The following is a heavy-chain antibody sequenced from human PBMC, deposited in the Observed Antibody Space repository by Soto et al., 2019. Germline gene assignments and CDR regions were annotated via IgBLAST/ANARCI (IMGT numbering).Heavy chain of an antibody. Sequence: ASVKVSCKASGYTFSSYAMHWVRQAPGQGLEWMGWINAGYGNTKSSQKFQDRVTTSRDTSASTAYMELTSLRSEDTAVYYCARDTGDGTFDFWGQGTRVTVSS. J-gene: IGHJ4*02. V-gene: IGHV1-3*01. CDR3: ARDTGDGTFDF. CDR2: INAGYGNT. CDR1: GYTFSSYA. D-gene: IGHD7-27*01.